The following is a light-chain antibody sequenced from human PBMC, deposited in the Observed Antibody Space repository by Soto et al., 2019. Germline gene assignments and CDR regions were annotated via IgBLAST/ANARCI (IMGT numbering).Light chain of an antibody. CDR2: DAS. CDR1: RSISDW. J-gene: IGKJ1*01. Sequence: DIQMTQSPSSLSPSVGDRVTITCRASRSISDWMAWYQQKPGKAPELLIFDASNLKSGVSSRFSGSGSGTEFTLTIRGMQTDDVATYYCLQYSSYSWRFGKGAKVDIK. V-gene: IGKV1-5*01. CDR3: LQYSSYSWR.